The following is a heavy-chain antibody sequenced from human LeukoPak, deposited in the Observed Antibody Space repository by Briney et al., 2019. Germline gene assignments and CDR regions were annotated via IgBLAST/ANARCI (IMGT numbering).Heavy chain of an antibody. CDR2: FDPEDGET. Sequence: GASVKVSCKVSGYALTELSMHWVRQAPGKGLEWMGGFDPEDGETIYAQKFQGRVTMTEDTSTDTAYMELSSLRSEDTAVYYCATVPRLRTSRGFGIWGQGTMVTVSS. D-gene: IGHD2-2*01. J-gene: IGHJ3*02. CDR1: GYALTELS. V-gene: IGHV1-24*01. CDR3: ATVPRLRTSRGFGI.